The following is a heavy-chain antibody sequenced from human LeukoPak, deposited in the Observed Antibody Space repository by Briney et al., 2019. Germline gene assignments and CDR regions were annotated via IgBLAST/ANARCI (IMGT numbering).Heavy chain of an antibody. CDR1: GFTFSDYY. Sequence: PGGSLRLSCAASGFTFSDYYMSWIRQAPGKGLEWVSYISSGSTIYYADSVKGRFTISRDNAKNSLYLQMNSLRAEDTAVYYCANGHWGQGTLVTVSS. CDR2: ISSGSTI. J-gene: IGHJ4*02. CDR3: ANGH. V-gene: IGHV3-11*01.